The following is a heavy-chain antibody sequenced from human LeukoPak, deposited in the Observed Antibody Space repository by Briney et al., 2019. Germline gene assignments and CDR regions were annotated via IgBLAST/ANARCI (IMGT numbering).Heavy chain of an antibody. D-gene: IGHD4-17*01. CDR1: GFIFSNYA. V-gene: IGHV3-30*02. CDR2: IQYDGSSK. Sequence: PGGSLRLSCAASGFIFSNYAMYWVRQAPGKGLEWVAFIQYDGSSKYHGDSVKGRITISRDNTKNTLHLQMNSLRVEDTAVYYCAKDGEYLTFASWGQGALVTVSS. CDR3: AKDGEYLTFAS. J-gene: IGHJ5*02.